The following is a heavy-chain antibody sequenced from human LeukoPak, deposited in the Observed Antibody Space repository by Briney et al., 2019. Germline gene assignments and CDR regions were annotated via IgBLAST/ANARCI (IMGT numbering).Heavy chain of an antibody. Sequence: SETLSLTCTVSGYSISSGYYWGWIRQPPGKGLEWLGSIYHSGSTYYNPSLKSRVTISVDTSKNQFSLKLSSVTAADTAVYYCARLRSGGQVAGVYFDSWGQGTLVTVSS. CDR3: ARLRSGGQVAGVYFDS. V-gene: IGHV4-38-2*02. J-gene: IGHJ4*02. D-gene: IGHD6-19*01. CDR2: IYHSGST. CDR1: GYSISSGYY.